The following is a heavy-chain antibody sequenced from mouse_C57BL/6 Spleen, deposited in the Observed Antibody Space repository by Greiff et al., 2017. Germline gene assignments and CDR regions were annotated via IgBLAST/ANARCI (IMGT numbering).Heavy chain of an antibody. V-gene: IGHV3-6*01. CDR3: ARAPHYYGNYVGTSMDY. J-gene: IGHJ4*01. CDR1: GYSITSGYY. CDR2: ISYDGSN. Sequence: EVQLVESGPGLVKPSQSLSLTCSVTGYSITSGYYWNWIRQFPGNKLEWMGYISYDGSNNYNPSLKNRISITRDTSKNQFFLKLNSVTTEDTATYYCARAPHYYGNYVGTSMDYWGQGTSVTVSS. D-gene: IGHD2-1*01.